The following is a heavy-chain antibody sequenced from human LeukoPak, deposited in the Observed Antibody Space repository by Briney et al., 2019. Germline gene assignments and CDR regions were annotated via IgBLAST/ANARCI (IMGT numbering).Heavy chain of an antibody. CDR3: ARGRGMIQLWDDAFDI. D-gene: IGHD5-18*01. CDR1: GGSISSSSYY. J-gene: IGHJ3*02. Sequence: SETLSLTCTVSGGSISSSSYYWGWIRQPPGKGLEWIGSIYYSGSTYYNPSLKSRVTISVDTSKNQFSLKLSSVTAADTAVYYCARGRGMIQLWDDAFDIWGQGTMVTVSS. CDR2: IYYSGST. V-gene: IGHV4-39*07.